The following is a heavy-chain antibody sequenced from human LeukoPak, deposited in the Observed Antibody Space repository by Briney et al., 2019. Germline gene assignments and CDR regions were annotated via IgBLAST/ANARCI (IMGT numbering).Heavy chain of an antibody. J-gene: IGHJ5*02. CDR1: GYTFTSYD. D-gene: IGHD3-10*01. CDR2: MNPNSGNT. CDR3: ARGLSTLWFGDP. V-gene: IGHV1-8*01. Sequence: ASVKVSCKASGYTFTSYDINWVRQATGQGLEWMGWMNPNSGNTGYAQKFQGRVTMTRNTSISTAYMELSSLRSEDTAVYYCARGLSTLWFGDPWGQGTLVTVSS.